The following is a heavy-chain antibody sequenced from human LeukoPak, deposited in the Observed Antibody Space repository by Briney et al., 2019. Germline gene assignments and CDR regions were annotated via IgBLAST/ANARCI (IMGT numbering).Heavy chain of an antibody. V-gene: IGHV4-39*07. Sequence: SETLSLTRTVSGGSISSSSYYWGWIRQPPGKGLEWIGSIYYSGSTYYNPSLKSRVTISVDTSKNQFSLKLSSVTAADTAVYYCARVAGDAEYFQHWGQGTLVTVSS. J-gene: IGHJ1*01. CDR2: IYYSGST. D-gene: IGHD6-19*01. CDR1: GGSISSSSYY. CDR3: ARVAGDAEYFQH.